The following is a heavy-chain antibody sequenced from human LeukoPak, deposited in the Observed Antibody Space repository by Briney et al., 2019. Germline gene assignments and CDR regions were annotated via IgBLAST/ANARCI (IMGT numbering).Heavy chain of an antibody. CDR3: AREAYCGGDCYSFDY. CDR2: INPSGGST. D-gene: IGHD2-21*02. V-gene: IGHV1-46*01. CDR1: GYTFTSYY. J-gene: IGHJ4*02. Sequence: ASVKVSCKASGYTFTSYYMHWVRQAPGQGLEWMGIINPSGGSTSYAQKFQGRVTMTRDTSTSTVYMELSSLRSEDTAVYYCAREAYCGGDCYSFDYWGQGTLDTVSS.